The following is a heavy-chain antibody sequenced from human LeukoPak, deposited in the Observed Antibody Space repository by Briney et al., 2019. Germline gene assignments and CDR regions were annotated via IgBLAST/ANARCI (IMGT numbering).Heavy chain of an antibody. CDR3: AKPPPGTKPPAEYFQH. D-gene: IGHD1-1*01. V-gene: IGHV3-23*01. J-gene: IGHJ1*01. Sequence: SGGSLRLSRAASGFTFSSYAMSWVRQAPGKGLEWVSAISGSGGSTYYADSVKGRFTISRDNSKNTLYLQMNSLRAEDTAVYYCAKPPPGTKPPAEYFQHWGQGTLVTVSS. CDR2: ISGSGGST. CDR1: GFTFSSYA.